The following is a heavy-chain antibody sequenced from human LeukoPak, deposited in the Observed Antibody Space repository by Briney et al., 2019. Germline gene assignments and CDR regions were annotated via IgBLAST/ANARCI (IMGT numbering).Heavy chain of an antibody. D-gene: IGHD3-10*01. Sequence: VASVKVSCKASGYTFTGYYMHWVRQAPGQGLEWMGWINPNSGGTNYAQKFQGWVTMTRDTSISTAYMELSRLRSDDTAVYYCARDRVLLWFGEFFSGMDVWGQGTTVTVSS. J-gene: IGHJ6*02. CDR3: ARDRVLLWFGEFFSGMDV. CDR1: GYTFTGYY. V-gene: IGHV1-2*04. CDR2: INPNSGGT.